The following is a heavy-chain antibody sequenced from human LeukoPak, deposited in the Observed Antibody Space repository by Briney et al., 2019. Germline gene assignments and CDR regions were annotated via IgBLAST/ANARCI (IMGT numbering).Heavy chain of an antibody. J-gene: IGHJ5*02. CDR2: IYPGDSDT. Sequence: GESLKISCKGSGYSFTSYWIGWVRQMPGKGLEWLGIIYPGDSDTRYSPSFQDQVTISADKSISTAYLQWSSLKASDTAMYYCARLGYYGSGSYYNVLVSWFDPWGQGTLVTVSS. CDR3: ARLGYYGSGSYYNVLVSWFDP. D-gene: IGHD3-10*01. V-gene: IGHV5-51*01. CDR1: GYSFTSYW.